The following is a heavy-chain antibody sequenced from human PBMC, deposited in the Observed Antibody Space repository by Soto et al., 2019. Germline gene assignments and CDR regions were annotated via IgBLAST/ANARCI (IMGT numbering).Heavy chain of an antibody. CDR1: GYIFVTYG. D-gene: IGHD3-16*01. J-gene: IGHJ6*02. V-gene: IGHV1-18*01. CDR2: ISPYTGNT. CDR3: VMVDNYVTPTPQDV. Sequence: QVQLVQSGDEVKKPGASVKVSCKASGYIFVTYGIAWVRQAPGPGLEWMGWISPYTGNTHSATKVQGRLTMTTDTSKSTAYMDLGSLTSDDTAVYYYVMVDNYVTPTPQDVWGQGTTVTVSS.